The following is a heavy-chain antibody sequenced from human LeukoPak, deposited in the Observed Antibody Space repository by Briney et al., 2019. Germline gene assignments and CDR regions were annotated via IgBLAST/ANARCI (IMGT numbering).Heavy chain of an antibody. CDR2: IWYDGSNK. Sequence: PGGSLRLSCAASVFTFSSYGTHCVRPAPGKGLEWGAVIWYDGSNKYYTDSVKGRFTISRDNSKNTLYLQMNSLRAEDTAVYYCARATSRYYGMDVWGQGTTVTVSS. D-gene: IGHD5-12*01. V-gene: IGHV3-33*01. CDR3: ARATSRYYGMDV. CDR1: VFTFSSYG. J-gene: IGHJ6*02.